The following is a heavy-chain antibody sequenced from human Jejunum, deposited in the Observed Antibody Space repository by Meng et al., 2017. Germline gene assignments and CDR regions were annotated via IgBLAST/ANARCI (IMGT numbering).Heavy chain of an antibody. Sequence: ASVKVSCKASGYTFTSYTIHWVRQAPGQSLEWMGWISPGNGNTKYSQKFQGRVTITRDRSASTAYMELSSLRSEDTAVYYCGAQRSGGVVGDYWGQGTLVTVSS. J-gene: IGHJ4*02. CDR3: GAQRSGGVVGDY. CDR2: ISPGNGNT. V-gene: IGHV1-3*01. CDR1: GYTFTSYT. D-gene: IGHD6-19*01.